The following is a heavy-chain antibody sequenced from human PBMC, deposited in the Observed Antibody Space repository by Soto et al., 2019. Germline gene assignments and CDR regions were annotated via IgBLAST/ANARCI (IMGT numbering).Heavy chain of an antibody. CDR1: GFTFSSYW. V-gene: IGHV3-7*01. CDR3: ARVSIVATITEYYFDY. Sequence: GGSLRLSCAASGFTFSSYWMSWVRQAPGKGLEWVANIKQDGSEKYYVDSVKGRFTISRDSAKNSLYLQMNSLRAEDTAVYYCARVSIVATITEYYFDYWGQGTLVTVSS. D-gene: IGHD5-12*01. J-gene: IGHJ4*02. CDR2: IKQDGSEK.